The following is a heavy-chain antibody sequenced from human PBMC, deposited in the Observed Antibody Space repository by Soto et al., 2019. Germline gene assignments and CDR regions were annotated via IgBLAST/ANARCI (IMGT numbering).Heavy chain of an antibody. CDR2: INPNSGGT. Sequence: ASVKVSCKASGYTFTGYYMHWVRQAPGQGLEWMGWINPNSGGTNYAQKFQGRVTMTRDTSISTAYMELSRLRSDDTAVYYCARELHPVKSQNHYYHMDVWGRGTTVTVSS. D-gene: IGHD5-18*01. CDR3: ARELHPVKSQNHYYHMDV. V-gene: IGHV1-2*02. J-gene: IGHJ6*01. CDR1: GYTFTGYY.